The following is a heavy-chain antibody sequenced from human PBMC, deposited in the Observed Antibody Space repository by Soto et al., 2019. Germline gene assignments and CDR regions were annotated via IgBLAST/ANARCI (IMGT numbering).Heavy chain of an antibody. Sequence: PGGSLRLSXAASGFTFSSYWMSWVRQAPGKGLEWVANIKQDGSEKYYVDSVKGRFTISRDNAKNSLYLQMNSLRAEDTAVYYCARALSITGTTLGYYYGMDVWGQGTTVTV. J-gene: IGHJ6*02. CDR2: IKQDGSEK. V-gene: IGHV3-7*03. CDR3: ARALSITGTTLGYYYGMDV. CDR1: GFTFSSYW. D-gene: IGHD1-7*01.